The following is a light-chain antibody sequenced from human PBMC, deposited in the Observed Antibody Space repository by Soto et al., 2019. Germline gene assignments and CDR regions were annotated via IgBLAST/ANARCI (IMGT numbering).Light chain of an antibody. CDR3: SSFAGSSYV. Sequence: QSALTQPPSASGSPGQSVTISCIGTSSDVGAYNYVSWYQQHPGKAPKLMIYEVIKRPSGVPDRFSGSKSGNTASLTVSGLQADDEADYYCSSFAGSSYVFGTGTKVTVL. V-gene: IGLV2-8*01. CDR1: SSDVGAYNY. CDR2: EVI. J-gene: IGLJ1*01.